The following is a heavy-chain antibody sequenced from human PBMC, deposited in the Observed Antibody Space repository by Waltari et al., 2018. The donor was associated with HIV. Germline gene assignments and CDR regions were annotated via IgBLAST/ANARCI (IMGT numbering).Heavy chain of an antibody. CDR2: ISSGRSFI. Sequence: EVQLVESGGGLVKPGGSLRLSCAGSGFTFSSFSMNWVRQAPGEGLEWVDSISSGRSFIDYADSVKGRFTISRDNAKNSLYLQMKSLRVEDTALYYCARALTNFGGFWGQGTLVTVSS. D-gene: IGHD4-17*01. CDR3: ARALTNFGGF. CDR1: GFTFSSFS. V-gene: IGHV3-21*01. J-gene: IGHJ4*02.